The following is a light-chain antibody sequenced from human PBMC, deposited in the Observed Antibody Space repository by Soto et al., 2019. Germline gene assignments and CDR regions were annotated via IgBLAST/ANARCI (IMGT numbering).Light chain of an antibody. CDR1: QSINSW. J-gene: IGKJ1*01. CDR3: QQYNTYWT. CDR2: KAP. Sequence: DIQMTQSPSTLSASVGDRVTITCRASQSINSWLAWYQQKPGKAPKVLIYKAPDLESGVPSRFSGSGSGPEFTLTISSLQPGDFATDYCQQYNTYWTFGQGTKVEIK. V-gene: IGKV1-5*03.